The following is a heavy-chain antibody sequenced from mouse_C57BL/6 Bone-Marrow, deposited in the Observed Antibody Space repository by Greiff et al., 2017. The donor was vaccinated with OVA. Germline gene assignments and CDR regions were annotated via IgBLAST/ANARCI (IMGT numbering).Heavy chain of an antibody. CDR2: IDPENGGT. CDR3: TTERAMDY. CDR1: GFNIKDDY. J-gene: IGHJ4*01. Sequence: VQLKQSGAELVRPGASVKLSCTASGFNIKDDYMHWVKQRPEQGLEWIGWIDPENGGTDYDSKFKGTSTITADTSSITAYLQLSSLTSEDTAVYYCTTERAMDYWGQGTSVTVSS. V-gene: IGHV14-4*01.